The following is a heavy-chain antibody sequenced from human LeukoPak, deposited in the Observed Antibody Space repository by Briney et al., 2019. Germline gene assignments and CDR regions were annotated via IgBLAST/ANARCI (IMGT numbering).Heavy chain of an antibody. Sequence: GGSLRLSCAASGFTFSSYAMHWVRQAPGKGLEWVAVISYDGSNKYYADSVKGRFTISRDNSKNTLYLQMNSLRAEDTAVYYCARDLGLQRNIVVVPAAILDYWGQGTLVTVSS. J-gene: IGHJ4*02. CDR3: ARDLGLQRNIVVVPAAILDY. CDR2: ISYDGSNK. V-gene: IGHV3-30*01. D-gene: IGHD2-2*01. CDR1: GFTFSSYA.